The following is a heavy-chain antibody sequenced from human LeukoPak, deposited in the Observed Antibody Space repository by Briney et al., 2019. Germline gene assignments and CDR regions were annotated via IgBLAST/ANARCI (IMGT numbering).Heavy chain of an antibody. Sequence: GGSLRLSCAAPGITFSNYWMSWVRQAPGKGLEWVANINPDGSEKNYAHSVKGRFTISRDNAKNSLSLQMNSLRAEDTAVYYCATEPGIGYAFDIWGQGRMVTVSS. J-gene: IGHJ3*02. V-gene: IGHV3-7*01. CDR2: INPDGSEK. D-gene: IGHD2-15*01. CDR1: GITFSNYW. CDR3: ATEPGIGYAFDI.